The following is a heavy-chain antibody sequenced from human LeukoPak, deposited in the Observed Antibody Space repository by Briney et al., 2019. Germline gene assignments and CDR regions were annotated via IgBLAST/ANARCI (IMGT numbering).Heavy chain of an antibody. CDR2: TYYRSKWNY. CDR3: TRQRSTSTYYYGMDV. Sequence: SQTLSLTCAISGDTVSSNTAAWNWIRQSPSRGLEWLGRTYYRSKWNYDYAVSVQNRITINPDTSKNQCSLQLKSATPEDTAIYYCTRQRSTSTYYYGMDVWGQGTMVTVSS. D-gene: IGHD6-6*01. J-gene: IGHJ6*02. CDR1: GDTVSSNTAA. V-gene: IGHV6-1*01.